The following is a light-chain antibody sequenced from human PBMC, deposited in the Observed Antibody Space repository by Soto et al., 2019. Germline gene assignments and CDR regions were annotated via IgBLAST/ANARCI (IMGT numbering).Light chain of an antibody. CDR1: SSDVGGYNH. J-gene: IGLJ1*01. CDR3: SSYTSSSTLL. CDR2: DVS. V-gene: IGLV2-14*01. Sequence: QSVLTQPASVSGSPGQSITISCTGTSSDVGGYNHVSWYQQHPGKAPKLMIYDVSNRPSGVSNRFSGSKSGNTASLTISGLQAEDEADYYCSSYTSSSTLLFGTGTKVTVL.